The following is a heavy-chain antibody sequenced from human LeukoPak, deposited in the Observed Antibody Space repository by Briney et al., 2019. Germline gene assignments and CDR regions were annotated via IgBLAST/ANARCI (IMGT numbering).Heavy chain of an antibody. CDR1: GYTFTSCD. D-gene: IGHD6-19*01. J-gene: IGHJ4*02. CDR2: MNPNSGNT. V-gene: IGHV1-8*01. CDR3: TRGSSGRRDN. Sequence: ASVKVSCKASGYTFTSCDINWVRQATGQGLEWMGWMNPNSGNTGYRQSFQGIITMTRDISIGTAYMELSNLTSEDTAIYYCTRGSSGRRDNWGQGTLVTVSA.